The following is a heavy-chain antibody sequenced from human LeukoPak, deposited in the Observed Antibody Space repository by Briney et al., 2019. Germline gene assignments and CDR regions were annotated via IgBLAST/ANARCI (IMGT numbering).Heavy chain of an antibody. CDR2: IDTAGDT. CDR3: ARVLTVRSGGYDAFDM. J-gene: IGHJ3*02. D-gene: IGHD6-25*01. Sequence: PGGSLRLSCAASGFIFSSYDMHWVRQATGKRLEWVSGIDTAGDTYYPGSVKGRFTISRENAKNSLYLQMNSLRAGDTAVYYCARVLTVRSGGYDAFDMWGQGTVVTVSS. V-gene: IGHV3-13*01. CDR1: GFIFSSYD.